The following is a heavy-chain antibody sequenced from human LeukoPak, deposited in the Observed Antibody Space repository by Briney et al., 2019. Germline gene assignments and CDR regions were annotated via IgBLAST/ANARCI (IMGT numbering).Heavy chain of an antibody. CDR3: ATYLDSSGYLAYSDY. V-gene: IGHV4-39*01. CDR1: GASISSRTYY. Sequence: SETLSLTCTVSGASISSRTYYWGWIRQPPGKGLEWIGSIYQSGSTYYNPSLKSRVTISADSSKNQFSLKLTSVTAADTAFYYCATYLDSSGYLAYSDYWGQGTLVTVSS. J-gene: IGHJ4*02. D-gene: IGHD3-22*01. CDR2: IYQSGST.